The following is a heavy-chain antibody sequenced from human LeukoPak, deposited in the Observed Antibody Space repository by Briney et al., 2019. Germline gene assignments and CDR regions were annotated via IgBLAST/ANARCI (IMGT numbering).Heavy chain of an antibody. Sequence: PGGSLRLSCAASGFTFSSYSMNWVRQAPGKGLEWVSSISSSSSYIYYADSVKGRFTISRDNAKNSLYLQMNSLRAEDTAVYYCAKDSKTYSGSYGVDYWGQGTLVTVSS. CDR3: AKDSKTYSGSYGVDY. CDR1: GFTFSSYS. J-gene: IGHJ4*02. V-gene: IGHV3-21*01. CDR2: ISSSSSYI. D-gene: IGHD1-26*01.